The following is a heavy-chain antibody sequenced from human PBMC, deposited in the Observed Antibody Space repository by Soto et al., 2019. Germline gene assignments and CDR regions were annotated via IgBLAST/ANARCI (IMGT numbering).Heavy chain of an antibody. J-gene: IGHJ4*02. V-gene: IGHV3-30-3*01. CDR1: GFAFSPYA. CDR2: ISYDGNDK. CDR3: ARGGGFCGDDCYKGGIDY. Sequence: QVQLVESGGGVVQPGRSLRLSCAASGFAFSPYAMHWVRQAPGKGLAWVAVISYDGNDKFYADSVKGRFTISRDNSKNTLYLQMNSLRPEDTAVYYCARGGGFCGDDCYKGGIDYWGQGTLVTVSS. D-gene: IGHD2-21*02.